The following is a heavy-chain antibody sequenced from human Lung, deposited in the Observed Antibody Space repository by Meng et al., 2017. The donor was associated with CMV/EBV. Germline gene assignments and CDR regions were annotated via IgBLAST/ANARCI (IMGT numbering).Heavy chain of an antibody. V-gene: IGHV3-48*03. CDR1: GFTFSGYE. D-gene: IGHD6-13*01. CDR2: ISSSSPI. Sequence: GESLKISCVASGFTFSGYEMNWVRQAPGKGLEWVSYISSSSPIYYVDSVKGRFTVSRDNAKNSLYLQMNSLRAEDTAVYYCARVSRRGTAASYAMDVWGQGTTVXVSS. J-gene: IGHJ6*02. CDR3: ARVSRRGTAASYAMDV.